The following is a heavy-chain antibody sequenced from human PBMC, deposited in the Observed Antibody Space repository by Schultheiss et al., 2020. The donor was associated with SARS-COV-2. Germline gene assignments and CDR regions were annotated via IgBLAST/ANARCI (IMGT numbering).Heavy chain of an antibody. CDR2: ISGSGGST. CDR1: GFTFSSYW. J-gene: IGHJ3*02. V-gene: IGHV3-23*01. D-gene: IGHD3-22*01. Sequence: GGSLRLSFAASGFTFSSYWMHWVRQAPGKGLVWVSAISGSGGSTYYADSVKGRFTISRDNSKNTLYLQMNSLRAEDTAVYYCARDLQITMIVDWRAFDIWGQGTMVTVSS. CDR3: ARDLQITMIVDWRAFDI.